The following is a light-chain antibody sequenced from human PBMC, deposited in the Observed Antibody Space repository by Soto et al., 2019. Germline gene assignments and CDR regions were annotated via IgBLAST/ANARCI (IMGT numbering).Light chain of an antibody. CDR1: QSVSSS. CDR2: DTS. CDR3: QQSHSTPYT. Sequence: EIVVTQSPATLSVSPGERVTLSCRASQSVSSSLAWYQQRPGQAPRLLIYDTSTRAAGISARFSGSGSGTEFTLTISSLQRQDFATYFCQQSHSTPYTFGQGTKLEI. J-gene: IGKJ2*01. V-gene: IGKV3-15*01.